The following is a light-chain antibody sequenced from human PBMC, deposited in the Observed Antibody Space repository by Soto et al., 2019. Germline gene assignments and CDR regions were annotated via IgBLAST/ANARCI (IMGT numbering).Light chain of an antibody. J-gene: IGKJ5*01. CDR3: QQSYPTPIT. Sequence: IQMTQSPSSLSASVGDRVIITCRASQTISSHLNWYQQKPGKAPNLLVYAASSLQSGVPSRFTGSGSGTDFTLTISSLQPEDFATYFCQQSYPTPITFGQGTRLE. V-gene: IGKV1-39*01. CDR2: AAS. CDR1: QTISSH.